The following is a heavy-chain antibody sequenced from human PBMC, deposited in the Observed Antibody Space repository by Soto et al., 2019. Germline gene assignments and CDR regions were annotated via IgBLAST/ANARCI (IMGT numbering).Heavy chain of an antibody. V-gene: IGHV4-39*01. CDR1: GDSVSNSGYY. J-gene: IGHJ5*02. Sequence: PSETLSLTCTVSGDSVSNSGYYWGWIRQSPGKRLEWIGSVSFSGSKYYNPSLRSRVTFSVDTSKTLISLKLRSVTAADTAVYYCARASTWQRRDWFNTWGPGTLVTV. CDR2: VSFSGSK. D-gene: IGHD6-13*01. CDR3: ARASTWQRRDWFNT.